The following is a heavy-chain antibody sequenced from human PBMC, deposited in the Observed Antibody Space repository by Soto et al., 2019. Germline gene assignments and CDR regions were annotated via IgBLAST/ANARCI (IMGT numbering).Heavy chain of an antibody. V-gene: IGHV1-46*01. J-gene: IGHJ4*02. D-gene: IGHD3-22*01. Sequence: ASVKVSCKASGYTFTSYYMHWVRQAPGQGLEWMGIINPSGGSTSYAQKFQGRVTMTRDTSTSTVYMELSSLRSEDTAVYYCARDIRSSSIGPEYYFDYWGQGTLVTVSS. CDR3: ARDIRSSSIGPEYYFDY. CDR2: INPSGGST. CDR1: GYTFTSYY.